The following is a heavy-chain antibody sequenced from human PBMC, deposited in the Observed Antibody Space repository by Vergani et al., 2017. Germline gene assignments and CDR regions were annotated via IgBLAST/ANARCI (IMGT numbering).Heavy chain of an antibody. D-gene: IGHD5-12*01. CDR1: GYTFTDYY. J-gene: IGHJ6*02. CDR2: VDPEDGET. CDR3: ETTRVSIVATIGYYYYGMDV. Sequence: EVQLVQSGAEVKKPGATVKISCKVSGYTFTDYYMHWVQQAPGKGLEWMGLVDPEDGETIYAEKFQGRVTITADTSTDTAYMELSSLRSEDTAVYYCETTRVSIVATIGYYYYGMDVWGQGTTVTVSS. V-gene: IGHV1-69-2*01.